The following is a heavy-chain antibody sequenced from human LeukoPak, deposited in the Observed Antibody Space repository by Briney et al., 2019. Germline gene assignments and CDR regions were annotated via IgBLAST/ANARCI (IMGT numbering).Heavy chain of an antibody. CDR3: ARTRPLWFGANWFDP. Sequence: SETLSLTCAVYGGSFSGYYWSWIRQPPGKGLEWIGEINHSGSTNYNPSLKSRVTISVDTSKNQFSLKLRSVTAADTAVYYCARTRPLWFGANWFDPWGQGTLVTVSS. V-gene: IGHV4-34*01. CDR2: INHSGST. J-gene: IGHJ5*02. CDR1: GGSFSGYY. D-gene: IGHD3-10*01.